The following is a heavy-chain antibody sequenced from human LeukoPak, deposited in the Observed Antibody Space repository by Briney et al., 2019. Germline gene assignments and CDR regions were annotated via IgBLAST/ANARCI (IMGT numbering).Heavy chain of an antibody. CDR1: GFTFSSYG. V-gene: IGHV3-33*01. CDR3: ARGFGSSWLHYGMDV. Sequence: GGSLRLSCAASGFTFSSYGMHWVRQAPGKGLEWVAVIWYDGSNKYYADSVKGRFTISRDNSKNTLYLQMNSLRAEDTAVYYCARGFGSSWLHYGMDVWGQGTTVTVSS. J-gene: IGHJ6*02. D-gene: IGHD6-13*01. CDR2: IWYDGSNK.